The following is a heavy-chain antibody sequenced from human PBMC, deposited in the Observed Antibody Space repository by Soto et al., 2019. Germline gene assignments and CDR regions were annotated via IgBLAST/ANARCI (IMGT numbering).Heavy chain of an antibody. V-gene: IGHV3-30-3*01. CDR2: ISYGGSNK. CDR3: AKETTSWVETAPWHDP. CDR1: GFTFSSYA. D-gene: IGHD5-18*01. Sequence: GGFLRLSCAASGFTFSSYAMHWVRQAPGKGLEWVAVISYGGSNKHYADSVKGRFTISRDNSKNTLYLQMGSLRAEDTAVYYCAKETTSWVETAPWHDPWGQGTLVPVSS. J-gene: IGHJ5*02.